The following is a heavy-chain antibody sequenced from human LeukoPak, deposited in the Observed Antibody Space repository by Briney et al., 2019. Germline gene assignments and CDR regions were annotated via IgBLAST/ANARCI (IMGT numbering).Heavy chain of an antibody. V-gene: IGHV4-59*08. J-gene: IGHJ4*02. CDR3: ASVYVWGSYRIPFDY. CDR1: GGSISSYY. D-gene: IGHD3-16*02. CDR2: IYHSGST. Sequence: KPSETLSLTCTVSGGSISSYYWSWIRQPPGKGLEWIGSIYHSGSTYYNPSLKSRVTISVDTSKNQFSLKLSSVTAADTAVYYCASVYVWGSYRIPFDYWGQGTLVTVSS.